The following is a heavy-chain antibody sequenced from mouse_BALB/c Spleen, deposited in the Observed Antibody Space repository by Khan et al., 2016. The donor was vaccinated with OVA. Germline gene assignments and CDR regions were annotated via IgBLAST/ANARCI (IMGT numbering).Heavy chain of an antibody. CDR1: GYTFINYW. V-gene: IGHV1-7*01. D-gene: IGHD1-1*01. Sequence: QVRLQQSGAELAKPGASVKMSCKASGYTFINYWILWVKQRPGKGLEWIGYINPSTGYTEYNQNFKDQASLTADKSSSTAYMQLSSLTSEDSAVYYCARRGLRWDFDYWGQGTTLTVSS. CDR2: INPSTGYT. J-gene: IGHJ2*01. CDR3: ARRGLRWDFDY.